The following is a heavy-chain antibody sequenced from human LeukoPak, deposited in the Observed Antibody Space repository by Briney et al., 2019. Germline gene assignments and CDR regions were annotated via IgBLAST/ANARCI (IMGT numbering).Heavy chain of an antibody. CDR2: INPSGGST. J-gene: IGHJ5*02. V-gene: IGHV1-46*01. CDR1: GYTFTGYY. D-gene: IGHD3-22*01. Sequence: ASVKVSCKASGYTFTGYYMHWVRQAPGQGLEWVGVINPSGGSTSYAQKFQGRVTMTRDTSTSTVYMELSSLRSEDTAVYYCARDAPDAIPMIGREDYNNWLDPWGQGTLVTVPS. CDR3: ARDAPDAIPMIGREDYNNWLDP.